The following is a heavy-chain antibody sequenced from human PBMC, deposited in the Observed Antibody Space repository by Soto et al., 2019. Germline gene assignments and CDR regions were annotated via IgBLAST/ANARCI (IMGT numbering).Heavy chain of an antibody. CDR3: ARLQQQLVL. CDR1: GGSISSSTYF. V-gene: IGHV4-39*01. Sequence: SETMSLTCTVSGGSISSSTYFWGWIRQPPGKGLEWIGSIYYSGSTYYNPSLKSRVTISVDTSKNQFSLNLSFVTAADTAIYYCARLQQQLVLWGQGTLVTVSS. CDR2: IYYSGST. J-gene: IGHJ4*02. D-gene: IGHD6-13*01.